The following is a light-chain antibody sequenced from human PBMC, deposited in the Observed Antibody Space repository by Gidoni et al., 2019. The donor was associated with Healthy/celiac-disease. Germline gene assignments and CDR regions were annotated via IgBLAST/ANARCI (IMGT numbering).Light chain of an antibody. V-gene: IGLV1-44*01. Sequence: QSVLTQPPSASGTPGQRVTISCSGSSSNIGSHTVNWYQQRPGTAPKLLIYSNNQRPSGVPDRFSGSKSGTSASLAISGLQSEDEADYYCAAWDYTLNGPVFGGGTKLTVL. CDR2: SNN. J-gene: IGLJ2*01. CDR3: AAWDYTLNGPV. CDR1: SSNIGSHT.